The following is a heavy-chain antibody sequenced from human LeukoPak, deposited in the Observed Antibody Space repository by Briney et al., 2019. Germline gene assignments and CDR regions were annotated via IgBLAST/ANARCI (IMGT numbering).Heavy chain of an antibody. D-gene: IGHD3-3*01. CDR3: AAPPEWLFSPGYYYYGMDV. Sequence: GGSLRLSCAASGFTFSSYWMHWVRQAPGKGPVWVSRINSDGSSTSYADSVKGRFTISRDNSKNTLYLQMNSLRAEDTAVYYCAAPPEWLFSPGYYYYGMDVWGQGTTVTVSS. CDR2: INSDGSST. J-gene: IGHJ6*02. V-gene: IGHV3-74*01. CDR1: GFTFSSYW.